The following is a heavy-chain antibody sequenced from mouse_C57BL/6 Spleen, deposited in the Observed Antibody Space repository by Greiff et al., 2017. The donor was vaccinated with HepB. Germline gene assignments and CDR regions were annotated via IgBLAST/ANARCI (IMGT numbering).Heavy chain of an antibody. J-gene: IGHJ1*03. V-gene: IGHV1-53*01. CDR1: GYTFTSYW. Sequence: QVQLQQPGTELVKPGASVKLSCKASGYTFTSYWMHWVKQRPGQGLEWIGNINPSNGGTNYNEKFKSKATLTVDKSSSTAYMQLSSLTSEDSAVDYCAREATVVSYFDVWGTGTTVTVSS. CDR2: INPSNGGT. CDR3: AREATVVSYFDV. D-gene: IGHD1-1*01.